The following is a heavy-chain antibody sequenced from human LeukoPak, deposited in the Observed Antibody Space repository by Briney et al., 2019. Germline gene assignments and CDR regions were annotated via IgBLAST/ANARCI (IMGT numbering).Heavy chain of an antibody. CDR3: ARDRNWDFDY. J-gene: IGHJ4*02. CDR2: ISSSSNTI. CDR1: GFTFSSYS. V-gene: IGHV3-48*01. Sequence: AGGSLRLSCAASGFTFSSYSMSWVRQAPGKGLEWVSYISSSSNTIYYADSVKGRFTISRDNAKNSLYLQMDGLRAEDTAVHYCARDRNWDFDYWGQGTLVTVSS. D-gene: IGHD7-27*01.